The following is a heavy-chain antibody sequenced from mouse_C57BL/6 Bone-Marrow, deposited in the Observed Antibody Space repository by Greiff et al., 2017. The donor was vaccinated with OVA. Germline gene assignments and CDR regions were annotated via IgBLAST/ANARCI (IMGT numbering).Heavy chain of an antibody. D-gene: IGHD1-1*01. J-gene: IGHJ2*01. V-gene: IGHV1-26*01. CDR2: INPNNGGT. CDR1: GYTFTDYY. CDR3: ARELGTTDY. Sequence: VQLQQSGPELVKPGASVKISCKASGYTFTDYYMNWVKQSHGKSLEWIGDINPNNGGTSYNQKFKGKATLTVDKSSSTAYMELRSLTSEDSAVYFCARELGTTDYWGQGTTLTVSS.